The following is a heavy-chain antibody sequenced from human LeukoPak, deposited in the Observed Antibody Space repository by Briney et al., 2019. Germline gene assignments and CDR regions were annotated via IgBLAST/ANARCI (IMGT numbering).Heavy chain of an antibody. V-gene: IGHV3-23*01. CDR3: AKVRFGVTARYYFDY. Sequence: GGSLRLSCAASGFTFSNFAISWVRQAPGKGLEWVSVISGSGASTYYADSVKGRFTISRDNSKNTLYLQMNSLRAEDTAVYYCAKVRFGVTARYYFDYWGQGTLVTVSS. J-gene: IGHJ4*02. CDR2: ISGSGAST. D-gene: IGHD3-10*01. CDR1: GFTFSNFA.